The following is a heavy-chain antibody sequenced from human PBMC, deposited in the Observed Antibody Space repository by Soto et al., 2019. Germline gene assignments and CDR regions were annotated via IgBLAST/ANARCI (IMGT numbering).Heavy chain of an antibody. J-gene: IGHJ3*02. V-gene: IGHV4-30-4*01. CDR2: IYYSGST. Sequence: QVQLQESGPGLVKPSQTLSLTCTVSGGSISSGDYYWSWIRQPPGKGLEWIGYIYYSGSTYYNPSLKSRVTISVDTSNDQFSLKLSSVTAADTAVYYCARGSGELLDDAFDIWGQGTMVTGSS. CDR3: ARGSGELLDDAFDI. CDR1: GGSISSGDYY. D-gene: IGHD1-26*01.